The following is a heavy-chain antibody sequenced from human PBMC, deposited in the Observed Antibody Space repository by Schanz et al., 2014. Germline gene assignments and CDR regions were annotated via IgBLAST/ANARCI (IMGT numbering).Heavy chain of an antibody. D-gene: IGHD2-2*01. V-gene: IGHV4-31*03. CDR2: VYYSGNT. Sequence: QVQLQESGPGVVKPSQTLSLTCTVSGGSINSDAFYWTWIRQHPGKGLEWVGYVYYSGNTYYNPSLKSRVTISVDTSKTQVSLKLRSVTPADTAIYYCSRGECSSTSCHEVAPPDDWGQGTLVTVSS. CDR3: SRGECSSTSCHEVAPPDD. CDR1: GGSINSDAFY. J-gene: IGHJ4*02.